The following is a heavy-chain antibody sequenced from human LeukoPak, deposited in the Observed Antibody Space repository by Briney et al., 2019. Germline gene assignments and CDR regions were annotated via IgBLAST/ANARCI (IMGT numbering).Heavy chain of an antibody. J-gene: IGHJ4*02. D-gene: IGHD3-22*01. CDR1: GGSFSDYY. CDR2: INHSGST. Sequence: SETLSLTCAVYGGSFSDYYWSWIRQPPGKGLEWIGEINHSGSTNYNPSLKSRVTISVDTSKNQFSLKLSSVTAVDTAVYYCARVLYYYDSSGYSPFDYWGQGTLVTVSS. CDR3: ARVLYYYDSSGYSPFDY. V-gene: IGHV4-34*01.